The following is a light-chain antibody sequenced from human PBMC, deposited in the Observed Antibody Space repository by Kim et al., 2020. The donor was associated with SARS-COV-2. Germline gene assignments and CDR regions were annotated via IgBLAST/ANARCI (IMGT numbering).Light chain of an antibody. V-gene: IGLV3-1*01. J-gene: IGLJ3*02. Sequence: SYELTQPPSVSVSPGQTASITCSGDKLGDKYACWYQQKPGQSPVLVIYQDSKRPSGIPERFSGSNSGNTATLTISGTQAMDEADYYCQAWVSSTWVLSGG. CDR3: QAWVSSTWV. CDR1: KLGDKY. CDR2: QDS.